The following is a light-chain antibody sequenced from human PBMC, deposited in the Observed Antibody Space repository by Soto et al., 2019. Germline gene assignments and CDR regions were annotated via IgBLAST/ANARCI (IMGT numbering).Light chain of an antibody. CDR3: QQYGSSPWT. CDR1: QSVSSY. V-gene: IGKV3-20*01. J-gene: IGKJ1*01. CDR2: GAS. Sequence: EIVLTQSPATLSLSPGARAPLSCRARQSVSSYLAWYQQKPGQAPRLLIYGASNRATGIPDRFSGSGSGTDFTLTISRLEPEDFAVYYCQQYGSSPWTFGQGTKVDIK.